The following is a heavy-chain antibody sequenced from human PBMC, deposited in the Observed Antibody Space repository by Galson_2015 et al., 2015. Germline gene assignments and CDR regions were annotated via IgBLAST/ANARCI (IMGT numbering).Heavy chain of an antibody. CDR1: GYSFTSYW. V-gene: IGHV5-51*01. CDR2: IYPGDSDT. Sequence: SGAEVKKPGESLKISCKGSGYSFTSYWIGWVRQMPGKGLEWMGIIYPGDSDTRYSPSFQGQVTISADKSISTAYLQWSSLKASDTAMYYCAASGITMVQGVEHAFDIWGQGTMVTVSS. CDR3: AASGITMVQGVEHAFDI. J-gene: IGHJ3*02. D-gene: IGHD3-10*01.